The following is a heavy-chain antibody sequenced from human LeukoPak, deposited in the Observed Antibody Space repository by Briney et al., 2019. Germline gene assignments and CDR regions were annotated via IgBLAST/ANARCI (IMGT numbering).Heavy chain of an antibody. CDR1: GYTFSTYG. J-gene: IGHJ3*01. Sequence: ASVTVSCKASGYTFSTYGISWMRQAPGQGLEWMGWISAYKGNTYYTQKLQGRVTMTTDTSTSTAYMELRSLRSDDTAIYYCARDLYYYGSGSYYDVFDVWGQGTMVTVSS. D-gene: IGHD3-10*01. CDR2: ISAYKGNT. CDR3: ARDLYYYGSGSYYDVFDV. V-gene: IGHV1-18*01.